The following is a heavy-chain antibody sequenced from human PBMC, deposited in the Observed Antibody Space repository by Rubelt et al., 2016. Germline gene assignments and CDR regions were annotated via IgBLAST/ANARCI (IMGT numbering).Heavy chain of an antibody. D-gene: IGHD6-13*01. CDR3: TGGDSSSVFDY. V-gene: IGHV3-21*01. J-gene: IGHJ4*02. CDR1: S. Sequence: SMNWVRQAPGKGLEWVSSISSSSSYIYYADSVKGRFTISRDNAKNSRYLQMNSLRAEDTAVYYCTGGDSSSVFDYWGQGTLVTVSS. CDR2: ISSSSSYI.